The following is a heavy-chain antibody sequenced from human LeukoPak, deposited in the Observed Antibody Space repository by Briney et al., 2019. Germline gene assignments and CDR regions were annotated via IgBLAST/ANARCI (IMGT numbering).Heavy chain of an antibody. CDR2: INHSGST. CDR1: GGSFSGYY. D-gene: IGHD6-13*01. CDR3: ARDSSWAFDY. V-gene: IGHV4-34*01. J-gene: IGHJ4*02. Sequence: SETLSLTCAVYGGSFSGYYWSWIRQPPGKGLEWIGEINHSGSTNYNPSLKSRVTISVDTSKNQFSLKLSSVTAADTAVYYRARDSSWAFDYWGQGTLVTVSS.